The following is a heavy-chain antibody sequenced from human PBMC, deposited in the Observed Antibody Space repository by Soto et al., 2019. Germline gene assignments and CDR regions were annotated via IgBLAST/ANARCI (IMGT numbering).Heavy chain of an antibody. CDR2: ISGSGGST. Sequence: PGGSLRLSCAASGFTFSSYAMSWVRQAPGKGLEWVSAISGSGGSTYYADSVKGRFTISRHTSKNTVDLQMNSLRAEDTALYYCARGSSGYGYDAFDMWGQGTMVTVSS. D-gene: IGHD5-12*01. CDR3: ARGSSGYGYDAFDM. J-gene: IGHJ3*02. CDR1: GFTFSSYA. V-gene: IGHV3-23*01.